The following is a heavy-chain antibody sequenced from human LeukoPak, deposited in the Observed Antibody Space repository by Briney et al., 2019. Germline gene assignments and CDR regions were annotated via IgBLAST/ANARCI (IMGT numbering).Heavy chain of an antibody. V-gene: IGHV4-4*07. Sequence: PSETLSLTCIVSGGSTSNYYWSWIRQPAGKGLEWIGRIYATGSTNYNPSLKSRVTMSVDTSKNQFSLKLNSVTAADTAVYYCARSTAMVLYFDYWGQGTLVTVSS. CDR1: GGSTSNYY. CDR2: IYATGST. CDR3: ARSTAMVLYFDY. J-gene: IGHJ4*02. D-gene: IGHD5-18*01.